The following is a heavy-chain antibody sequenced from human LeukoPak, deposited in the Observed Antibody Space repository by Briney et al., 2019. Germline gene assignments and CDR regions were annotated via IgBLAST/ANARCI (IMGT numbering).Heavy chain of an antibody. D-gene: IGHD2-2*01. Sequence: GESLKISCKGSGYSFTSYWIGWVRQMPGKGLEWMGIIYPGDSDTRYSPSFQGQVTISADKSISTAYLQWSSLKASDTAMHYCARRGGEYCSSTSCYDDYWGQGTLVTVSS. CDR1: GYSFTSYW. CDR2: IYPGDSDT. CDR3: ARRGGEYCSSTSCYDDY. V-gene: IGHV5-51*01. J-gene: IGHJ4*02.